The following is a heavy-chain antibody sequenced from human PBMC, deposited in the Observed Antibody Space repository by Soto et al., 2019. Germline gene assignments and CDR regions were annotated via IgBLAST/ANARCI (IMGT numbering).Heavy chain of an antibody. CDR1: GFTFDDHT. J-gene: IGHJ3*01. CDR3: TKDTQSPSGYFEDFDL. V-gene: IGHV3-9*01. Sequence: DAQLVESGGGLVQPGKSLRISCVASGFTFDDHTMHWVRQAPGRGLEWVSCISWNSEIIGYADSVKGSFTISRDNAKNSLYLRMDSLRPEDTAVYYCTKDTQSPSGYFEDFDLWGEGTKVTVSS. CDR2: ISWNSEII. D-gene: IGHD3-22*01.